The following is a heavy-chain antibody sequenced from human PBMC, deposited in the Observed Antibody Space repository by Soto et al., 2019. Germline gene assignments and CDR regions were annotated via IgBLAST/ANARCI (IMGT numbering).Heavy chain of an antibody. J-gene: IGHJ6*02. CDR1: GYTFTGYY. CDR2: INPNSGGT. V-gene: IGHV1-2*04. D-gene: IGHD3-16*01. Sequence: ASVKVSCKASGYTFTGYYMHWVRQAPGQGLEWMGWINPNSGGTNYAQKFQGWVTMTRDTSISTAYMELSRLRSDDTAVYYCARYWGSRWRDWGNGSYYYYGMDVWGQGTTVTVSS. CDR3: ARYWGSRWRDWGNGSYYYYGMDV.